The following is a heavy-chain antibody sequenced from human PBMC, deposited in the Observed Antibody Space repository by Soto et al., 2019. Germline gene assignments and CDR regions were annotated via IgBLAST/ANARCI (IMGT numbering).Heavy chain of an antibody. D-gene: IGHD6-19*01. CDR3: ARDRTGIAGADNNWFDP. Sequence: QVQLVQSGAEVKKPGASVEVSCKASGYTFTSYAMHWVRQAPGQRLEWMGWINAGNGNTKYSQKFQGRVTITRDTSASTAYMELSSLRSEDTAVYYCARDRTGIAGADNNWFDPWGQGTLVTVSS. J-gene: IGHJ5*02. CDR2: INAGNGNT. CDR1: GYTFTSYA. V-gene: IGHV1-3*01.